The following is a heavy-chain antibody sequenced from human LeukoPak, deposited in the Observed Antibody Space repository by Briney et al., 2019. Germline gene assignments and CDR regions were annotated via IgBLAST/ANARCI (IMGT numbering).Heavy chain of an antibody. J-gene: IGHJ4*02. CDR2: IHTSGNT. Sequence: SETLSLTCTISGGSFTSYYWTWIRQPAGKGLEWIGRIHTSGNTNYNPSLKCRLTVSVDTSKNQFSLKLSSVTAADTAVYFCARDLGGNFYFDYWGQGILVTVSS. CDR1: GGSFTSYY. CDR3: ARDLGGNFYFDY. V-gene: IGHV4-4*07. D-gene: IGHD4-23*01.